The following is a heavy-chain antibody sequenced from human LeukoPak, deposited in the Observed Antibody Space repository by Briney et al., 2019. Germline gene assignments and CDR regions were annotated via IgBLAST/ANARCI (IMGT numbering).Heavy chain of an antibody. CDR3: ARVAGYCSSTSCYALSGYYGMDV. Sequence: GGSLRLSCAASGFTFSSYWMHWVRQAPGKGLVWVSRINSDGSSTSYADSVKGRFTISRDNAKNTLYLQMNSLRAEDTAVYYCARVAGYCSSTSCYALSGYYGMDVWGQRTTVTVSS. D-gene: IGHD2-2*01. CDR2: INSDGSST. J-gene: IGHJ6*02. CDR1: GFTFSSYW. V-gene: IGHV3-74*01.